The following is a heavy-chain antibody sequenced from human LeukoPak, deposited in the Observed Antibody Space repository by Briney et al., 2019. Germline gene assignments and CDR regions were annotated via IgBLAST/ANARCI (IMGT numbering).Heavy chain of an antibody. V-gene: IGHV1-69*04. J-gene: IGHJ4*02. D-gene: IGHD1-26*01. CDR3: ATDAVGATGQGY. CDR2: IIPIFGIA. CDR1: GGSFNNYA. Sequence: SVKVSCKASGGSFNNYAISWVRQAPGQGLEWMGRIIPIFGIANSAQKFQGRVTITADKSTNTAYMELSSLRSEDTAVYYCATDAVGATGQGYWGQGTLVTVSS.